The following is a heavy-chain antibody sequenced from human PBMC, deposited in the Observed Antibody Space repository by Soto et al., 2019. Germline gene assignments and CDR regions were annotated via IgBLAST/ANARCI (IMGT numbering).Heavy chain of an antibody. CDR1: GFTFSSYA. Sequence: GGSLRLSCAASGFTFSSYAMHWVRQAPGKGLEWVAVISYDGSNKYYADSVKGRFTISRDNSKNTLYLQMNSLRAEDTAVYYCARDPSIGVTAAMSWFDPWGQGTLVTVSS. CDR2: ISYDGSNK. J-gene: IGHJ5*02. V-gene: IGHV3-30-3*01. CDR3: ARDPSIGVTAAMSWFDP. D-gene: IGHD2-2*01.